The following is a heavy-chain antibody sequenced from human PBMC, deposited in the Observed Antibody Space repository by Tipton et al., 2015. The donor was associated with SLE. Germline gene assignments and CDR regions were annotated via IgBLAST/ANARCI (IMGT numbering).Heavy chain of an antibody. Sequence: TLSLTCSVSTYSISNGHYWAWVRQPPGKGLEWIGTVYHTGNTYYNPSLKSRVTMSVDTSKNQFSLKLRSVTAADTAVYYCARGAYSDRSGYFDPWGQGTLVTVSS. CDR1: TYSISNGHY. J-gene: IGHJ5*02. CDR3: ARGAYSDRSGYFDP. CDR2: VYHTGNT. D-gene: IGHD3-22*01. V-gene: IGHV4-38-2*02.